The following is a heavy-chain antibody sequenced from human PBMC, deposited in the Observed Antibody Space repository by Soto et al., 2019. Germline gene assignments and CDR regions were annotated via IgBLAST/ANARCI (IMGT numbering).Heavy chain of an antibody. V-gene: IGHV3-30-3*01. CDR3: ARVNSIAVAGTVAAATYYYYGMDV. CDR1: GFTFSSYA. D-gene: IGHD6-19*01. CDR2: ISYDGSNK. J-gene: IGHJ6*02. Sequence: RGSLRLSCAASGFTFSSYAMHWVRQAPGKGLEWVAVISYDGSNKYYADSVKGRFTISRDNSKNTLYLQMNSLRAEDTAVYYCARVNSIAVAGTVAAATYYYYGMDVWGQGTTVTVSS.